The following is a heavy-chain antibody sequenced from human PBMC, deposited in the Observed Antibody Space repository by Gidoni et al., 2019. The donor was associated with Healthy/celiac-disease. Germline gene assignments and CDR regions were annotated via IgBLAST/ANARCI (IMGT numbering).Heavy chain of an antibody. D-gene: IGHD4-17*01. CDR3: AKDIGYGGNLIVVGFDY. CDR2: ISWNSGSI. J-gene: IGHJ4*02. V-gene: IGHV3-9*01. Sequence: EVQLVESGGGLVQPGRSLRLSCAASGFTFDDYAMHWVRQAPGKGLEWVSGISWNSGSIGYADSVKGRFTISRDNAKNSLYLQMNSLRAEDTALYYCAKDIGYGGNLIVVGFDYWGQGTLVTVSS. CDR1: GFTFDDYA.